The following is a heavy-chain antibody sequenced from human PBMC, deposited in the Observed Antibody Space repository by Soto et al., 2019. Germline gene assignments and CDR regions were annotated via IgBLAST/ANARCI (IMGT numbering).Heavy chain of an antibody. J-gene: IGHJ5*02. Sequence: SETLSLTCTVSGGSISSYYWSWIRQPPGKGLEWIGYIYYSGSTNYNPSLKSRVTISVYTAKNQFSLKLSSVTAADTAVYYCARYNRVVVVPAAICWFDPWGQGILVTVSS. V-gene: IGHV4-59*01. CDR1: GGSISSYY. CDR3: ARYNRVVVVPAAICWFDP. CDR2: IYYSGST. D-gene: IGHD2-2*02.